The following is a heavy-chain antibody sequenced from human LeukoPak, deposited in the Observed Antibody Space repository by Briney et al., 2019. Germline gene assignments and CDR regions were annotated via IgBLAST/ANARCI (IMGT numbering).Heavy chain of an antibody. CDR2: IYTSGST. Sequence: PSETLSLTCTVSGGSISSDYWSWIRQPAGKGLEWIGRIYTSGSTNYNPSLKSRVTISVDKSKNQFSLKLSSVTAADTAVYYCARDRVGEWQLAPGHWFDPWGQGTLVTVSS. V-gene: IGHV4-4*07. CDR1: GGSISSDY. J-gene: IGHJ5*02. D-gene: IGHD6-6*01. CDR3: ARDRVGEWQLAPGHWFDP.